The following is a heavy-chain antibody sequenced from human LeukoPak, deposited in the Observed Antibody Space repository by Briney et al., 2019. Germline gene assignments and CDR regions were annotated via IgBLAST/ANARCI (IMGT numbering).Heavy chain of an antibody. V-gene: IGHV1-46*03. J-gene: IGHJ4*02. D-gene: IGHD4-11*01. CDR1: GYTFTSYY. CDR2: INPSGGST. Sequence: ASVKVSCKASGYTFTSYYMHWVRQAPGQGLDWMGIINPSGGSTTYAQKFQDRVIMTRDTSTNTVYMELSSLRSEDTAVYYCAREPRVNTYYFDYWGQGTLVTVSS. CDR3: AREPRVNTYYFDY.